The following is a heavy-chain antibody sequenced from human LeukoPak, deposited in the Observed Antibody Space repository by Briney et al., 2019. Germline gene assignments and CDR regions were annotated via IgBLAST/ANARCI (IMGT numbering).Heavy chain of an antibody. V-gene: IGHV1-69*04. CDR1: GGTFSSYA. Sequence: SVKVSFKASGGTFSSYAISWVRQAPGQGLEWMGRIIPILGIANYAQKFQGRVTITADKSTSTAYMELSSLRSEDTAVYYCAGEGGDLWSGDAFNIWGQGTMVTVSS. CDR2: IIPILGIA. CDR3: AGEGGDLWSGDAFNI. D-gene: IGHD3-3*01. J-gene: IGHJ3*02.